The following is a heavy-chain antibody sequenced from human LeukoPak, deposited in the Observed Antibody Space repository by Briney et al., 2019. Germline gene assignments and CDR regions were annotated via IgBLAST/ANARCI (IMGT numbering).Heavy chain of an antibody. CDR2: IIPIFGTA. CDR3: ARGYSSSWYEY. Sequence: ASVKVSCKASGGTFSSYAISWVRQAPGQGLEWMGGIIPIFGTANYAQKFQGRVTMTRNTSISTAYMELSSLRSEDTAVYYCARGYSSSWYEYWGQGTLVTVSS. CDR1: GGTFSSYA. J-gene: IGHJ4*02. D-gene: IGHD6-13*01. V-gene: IGHV1-69*05.